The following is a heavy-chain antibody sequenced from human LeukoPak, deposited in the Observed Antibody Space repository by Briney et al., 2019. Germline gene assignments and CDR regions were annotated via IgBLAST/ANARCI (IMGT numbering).Heavy chain of an antibody. CDR3: ANRGHYYDSSGYYYVSYFDY. J-gene: IGHJ4*02. Sequence: PGGSLRLSCAASGFTVSSNYMSWVRQAPGKGLEWVSGISGSGGSTYYADSVKGRFTISRDNSKNTLYLQMNSLRAEDTAVYYCANRGHYYDSSGYYYVSYFDYWGQGTLVTVST. D-gene: IGHD3-22*01. CDR2: ISGSGGST. V-gene: IGHV3-23*01. CDR1: GFTVSSNY.